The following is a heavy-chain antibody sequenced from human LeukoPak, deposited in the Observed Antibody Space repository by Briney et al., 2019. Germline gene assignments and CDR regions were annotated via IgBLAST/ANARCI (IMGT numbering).Heavy chain of an antibody. J-gene: IGHJ4*02. CDR2: IKEDGSEK. CDR3: AREYGYYFDS. CDR1: GFTFSSYS. Sequence: GGSLRLSCAASGFTFSSYSMTWVGQAPGKGLEWVANIKEDGSEKYYVDSVTGRFTISRDNAKNLLYLQMNSLRAEDTAVYFCAREYGYYFDSWGQGTLVTVSS. V-gene: IGHV3-7*01. D-gene: IGHD3-22*01.